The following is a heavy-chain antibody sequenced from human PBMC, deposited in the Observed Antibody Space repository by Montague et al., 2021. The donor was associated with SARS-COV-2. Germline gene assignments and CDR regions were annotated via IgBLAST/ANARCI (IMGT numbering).Heavy chain of an antibody. CDR1: GGSFSGYY. CDR3: ARGDEYVWGSYRDLHWFDP. V-gene: IGHV4-34*01. D-gene: IGHD3-16*02. J-gene: IGHJ5*02. Sequence: SETLSLTCAVYGGSFSGYYWSWIRQPPGKGLEWIGEINHSGSTNYNPSLKSRVTISVDTSKNQFSLKLSSVTAADTAVYYCARGDEYVWGSYRDLHWFDPWGQGTLVTVSS. CDR2: INHSGST.